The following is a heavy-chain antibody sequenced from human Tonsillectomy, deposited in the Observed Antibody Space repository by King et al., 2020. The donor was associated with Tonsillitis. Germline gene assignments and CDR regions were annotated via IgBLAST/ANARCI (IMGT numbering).Heavy chain of an antibody. CDR1: GGSISSSNW. J-gene: IGHJ4*02. CDR2: IYHSGST. CDR3: ARKSAVAGHGDYFDY. V-gene: IGHV4-4*02. D-gene: IGHD6-19*01. Sequence: VQLQESGPGLVKPSGTLSLTCAVSGGSISSSNWWSWVRQPPGKGLEWIGEIYHSGSTNYNPSLKSRFTISVDKSKNQFSLKLSSVTAADTAVYYCARKSAVAGHGDYFDYWGQGTLVTVSS.